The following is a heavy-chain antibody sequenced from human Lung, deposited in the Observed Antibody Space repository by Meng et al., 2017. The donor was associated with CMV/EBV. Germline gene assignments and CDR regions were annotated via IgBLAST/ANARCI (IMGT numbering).Heavy chain of an antibody. V-gene: IGHV3-21*04. CDR1: FNTYT. CDR2: IRATSTSI. J-gene: IGHJ5*01. Sequence: FNTYTMNWVRQAPGQGLEWVSSIRATSTSIYYADSVKGRFTISRDNAKNTLSLQMNSLGAEDTAMYYCARAAVFEKIVVVPTAIGSWGRGTLVTVSS. D-gene: IGHD2-2*01. CDR3: ARAAVFEKIVVVPTAIGS.